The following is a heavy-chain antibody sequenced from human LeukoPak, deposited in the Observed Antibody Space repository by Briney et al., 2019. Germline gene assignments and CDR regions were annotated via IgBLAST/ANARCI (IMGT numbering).Heavy chain of an antibody. V-gene: IGHV3-23*01. D-gene: IGHD4-11*01. Sequence: GGSLRLSCAASGFTFSNYAMSWVRQAPGKGLGWVSTISGGGGNTYYADSVKGRFTISRDNSKNTLYLQMNSLRAEDTAVYYCANADPVTRGFDYWGQGSLVTASS. CDR2: ISGGGGNT. J-gene: IGHJ4*02. CDR1: GFTFSNYA. CDR3: ANADPVTRGFDY.